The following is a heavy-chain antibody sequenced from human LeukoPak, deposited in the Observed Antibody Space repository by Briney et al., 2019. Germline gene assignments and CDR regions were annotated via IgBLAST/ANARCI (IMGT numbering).Heavy chain of an antibody. D-gene: IGHD5-12*01. Sequence: PSETLSLTCTVSGGSIRSSYYYWSWIRQPPGKGLEWIGYFSYSGNTNYNPSLKSRVTISVDTSKDQFSLKLRSVTAADTAIYYCARGPLDSGYTYFDYWGQGTLVSVAS. CDR1: GGSIRSSYYY. CDR3: ARGPLDSGYTYFDY. CDR2: FSYSGNT. V-gene: IGHV4-61*01. J-gene: IGHJ4*02.